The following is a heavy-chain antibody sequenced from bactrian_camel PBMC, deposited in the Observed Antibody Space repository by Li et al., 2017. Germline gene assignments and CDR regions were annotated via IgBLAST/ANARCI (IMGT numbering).Heavy chain of an antibody. D-gene: IGHD3*01. V-gene: IGHV3S6*01. CDR2: ISMYGRDT. CDR1: GYTFSFGIC. Sequence: HVQLVESGGGSVQAGGSLRLSCAAPGYTFSFGICMGWVRQAPGKGLEWVSSISMYGRDTFYADSVKGRCTISEDNAENTLYLQLNSLKTEDTAMYFCAADWVSGVPRSRGLGTQVTVS. J-gene: IGHJ6*01. CDR3: AADWVSGVPRS.